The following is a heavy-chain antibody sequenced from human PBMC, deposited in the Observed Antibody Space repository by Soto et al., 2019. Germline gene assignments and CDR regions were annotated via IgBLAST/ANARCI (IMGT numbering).Heavy chain of an antibody. J-gene: IGHJ1*01. V-gene: IGHV4-39*01. CDR1: GGSISSSSYY. CDR2: IYYSGST. D-gene: IGHD3-22*01. CDR3: ARPPAGYSSGYLVGGSTGGIEYFQH. Sequence: QLQLQESGPGLVKPSETLSLTCTVSGGSISSSSYYWGWIRQPPGKGLEWIGSIYYSGSTYYNPSLKSRVTISVHTSKNQFSLKLSSVTAADTAVYYCARPPAGYSSGYLVGGSTGGIEYFQHWGQGTLVTVSS.